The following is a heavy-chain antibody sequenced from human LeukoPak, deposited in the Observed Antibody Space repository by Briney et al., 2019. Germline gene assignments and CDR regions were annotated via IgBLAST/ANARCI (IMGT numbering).Heavy chain of an antibody. CDR1: GFTFNRHG. V-gene: IGHV3-30*18. D-gene: IGHD6-13*01. J-gene: IGHJ4*02. CDR2: ISYDGSDK. CDR3: AKDRSSPAIDY. Sequence: GGSLRLPCAGSGFTFNRHGVHWVRQAPGKGLEWVAAISYDGSDKYYADSVKGRFTTSRDNSKNTLYLQMIGLRPEDTAIYYCAKDRSSPAIDYWGQGTLVTVSS.